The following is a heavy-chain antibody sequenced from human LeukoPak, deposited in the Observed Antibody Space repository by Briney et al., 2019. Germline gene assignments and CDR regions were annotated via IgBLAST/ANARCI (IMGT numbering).Heavy chain of an antibody. CDR2: MNPNSGNT. CDR3: ASPGVGSVGDYYYYYMDV. D-gene: IGHD3-16*01. CDR1: GYTFTSYD. J-gene: IGHJ6*03. V-gene: IGHV1-8*01. Sequence: GASVKVSCKASGYTFTSYDINWVRQATGQGLEWMGWMNPNSGNTGYAQKFQGRVTMTRNTSISTAYMELSSLRSDDTAVYYCASPGVGSVGDYYYYYMDVWGKGTTVTVSS.